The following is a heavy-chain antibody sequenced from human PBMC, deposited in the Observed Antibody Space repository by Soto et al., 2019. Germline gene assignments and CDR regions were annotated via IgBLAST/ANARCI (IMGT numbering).Heavy chain of an antibody. CDR1: GYTFTSYG. CDR2: ISAYNGNT. Sequence: ASVKVSCKASGYTFTSYGISWVRQAPGQGLEWMGWISAYNGNTNYAQKLQGEVTMTTDTSTSTAYMELRSLRSDDTAVYYCARDQVSYYYDSSGYYLDDWGQGTLVTVSS. D-gene: IGHD3-22*01. J-gene: IGHJ4*02. CDR3: ARDQVSYYYDSSGYYLDD. V-gene: IGHV1-18*04.